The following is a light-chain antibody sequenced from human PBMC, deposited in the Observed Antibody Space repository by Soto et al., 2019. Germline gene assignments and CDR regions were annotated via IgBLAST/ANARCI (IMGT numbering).Light chain of an antibody. V-gene: IGKV1-5*03. J-gene: IGKJ1*01. CDR2: KAS. CDR3: QQYNSYSGA. Sequence: DIPITQAPSPLSGSVGYRTTITCRASQTISSWLAWYQQKPGKAPKLLIYKASTLKSGVPSRLSGSGSGTEFTLTISSLQPDDFATYYCQQYNSYSGAFGQGTKVDIK. CDR1: QTISSW.